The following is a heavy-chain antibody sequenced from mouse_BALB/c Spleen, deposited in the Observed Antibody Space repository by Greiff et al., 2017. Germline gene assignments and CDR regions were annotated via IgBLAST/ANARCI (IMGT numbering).Heavy chain of an antibody. V-gene: IGHV14-3*02. CDR2: IDPANGNT. J-gene: IGHJ1*01. Sequence: EVQLQESGAELVKPGASVKLSCTASGFNIKDTYMHWVKQRPEQGLEWIGRIDPANGNTKYDPKFQGKATITADTSSNTAYLQLSSLTSEDTAVYYCARPSYYGSSYGYFDGWGAGTTVTVSS. D-gene: IGHD1-1*01. CDR1: GFNIKDTY. CDR3: ARPSYYGSSYGYFDG.